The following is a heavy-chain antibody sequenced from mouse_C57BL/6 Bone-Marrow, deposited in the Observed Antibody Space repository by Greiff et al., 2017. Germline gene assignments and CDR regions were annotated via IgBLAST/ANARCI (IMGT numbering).Heavy chain of an antibody. CDR2: IDPSDSYT. V-gene: IGHV1-69*01. Sequence: VQLQQPGAELVMPGASVKLSCKASGYTFTSYWMHWVKQRPGQDLEWIGEIDPSDSYTNYNQKFKGKSTLTVDKSSSTAYMQLSSLTSEDSAVYYCARDGLFAYWGQGTLVTVSA. CDR3: ARDGLFAY. D-gene: IGHD3-1*01. CDR1: GYTFTSYW. J-gene: IGHJ3*01.